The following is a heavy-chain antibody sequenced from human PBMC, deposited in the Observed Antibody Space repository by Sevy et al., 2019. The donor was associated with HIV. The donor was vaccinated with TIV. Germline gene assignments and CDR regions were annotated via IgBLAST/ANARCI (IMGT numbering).Heavy chain of an antibody. D-gene: IGHD2-15*01. Sequence: ASMKVSCKASGGTFSSYAISWVRQAPGQGLEWMGGIIPIFGTANYAQKFQGRVTITADKSTGTAYMELSSLRSEDMAVYYCAGISRDCGGGSWYSLRGWFDPWGQGTLVTVSS. J-gene: IGHJ5*02. CDR1: GGTFSSYA. V-gene: IGHV1-69*06. CDR2: IIPIFGTA. CDR3: AGISRDCGGGSWYSLRGWFDP.